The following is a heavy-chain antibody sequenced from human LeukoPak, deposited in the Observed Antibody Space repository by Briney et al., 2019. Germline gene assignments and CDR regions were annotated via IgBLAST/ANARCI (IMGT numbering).Heavy chain of an antibody. CDR2: IYYSGST. CDR1: GGSISGYY. Sequence: SETLSLTCTVSGGSISGYYWSWIRQPPGKGLEWIGYIYYSGSTNYNPSLKSRVTISVDTSKNQFSLKLSSVTAADTAVYYCARGGAMAQDYWGQGTLVTVSS. CDR3: ARGGAMAQDY. V-gene: IGHV4-59*01. D-gene: IGHD5-18*01. J-gene: IGHJ4*02.